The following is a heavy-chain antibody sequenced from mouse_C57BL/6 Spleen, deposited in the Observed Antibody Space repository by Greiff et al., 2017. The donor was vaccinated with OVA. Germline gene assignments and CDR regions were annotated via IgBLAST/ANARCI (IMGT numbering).Heavy chain of an antibody. V-gene: IGHV1-78*01. CDR1: GYTFTDHT. J-gene: IGHJ2*01. D-gene: IGHD3-2*02. Sequence: VKLVESDAELVKPGASVKISCKVSGYTFTDHTIHWVKQRPEQGLEWIGYIYPSDGRTKYNEKFKGKATLTADTSSSPAYMQLNSLTTEDSSVFFCAKSSCYGYFDYWGQGTTLTVSA. CDR3: AKSSCYGYFDY. CDR2: IYPSDGRT.